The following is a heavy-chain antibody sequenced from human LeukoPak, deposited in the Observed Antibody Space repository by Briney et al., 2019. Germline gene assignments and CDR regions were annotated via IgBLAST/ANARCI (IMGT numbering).Heavy chain of an antibody. CDR1: GYTFTGCY. V-gene: IGHV1-2*04. Sequence: GASVKVSCKASGYTFTGCYMHWVRQAPGQGLEWMGWINPNSGGTNYAQKFQGWVTMTRDTSISTAYMELSRLRSDDTAVYYCATHSSGWHHDAFDIWGQGTMVTVSS. CDR3: ATHSSGWHHDAFDI. J-gene: IGHJ3*02. D-gene: IGHD6-19*01. CDR2: INPNSGGT.